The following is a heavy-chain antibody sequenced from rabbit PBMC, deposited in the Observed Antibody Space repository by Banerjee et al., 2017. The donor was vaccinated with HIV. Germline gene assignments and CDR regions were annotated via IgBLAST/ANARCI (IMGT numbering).Heavy chain of an antibody. D-gene: IGHD2-1*01. CDR2: IDPIFGST. Sequence: QEQLVESGGGLVQPEGSLTLTCKASGFDFSVYGLSWVRQAPGKGLEWIGYIDPIFGSTYYASWVNGRFTISSHNAQNTLYLQLNSLTAADTATYFCVRDRANIGGDYGPYYFDLWGQGTLVTVS. J-gene: IGHJ4*01. V-gene: IGHV1S47*01. CDR3: VRDRANIGGDYGPYYFDL. CDR1: GFDFSVYG.